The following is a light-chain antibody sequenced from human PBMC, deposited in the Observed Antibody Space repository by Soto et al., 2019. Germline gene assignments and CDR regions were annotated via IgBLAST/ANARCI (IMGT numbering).Light chain of an antibody. CDR2: KAS. V-gene: IGKV1-5*03. J-gene: IGKJ2*01. CDR1: ESIGWW. CDR3: QQYDGYSPMYT. Sequence: DIQMTQSPSTLSASVGDRVTITCRASESIGWWLAWYQQKPGKAPKLLIYKASSLESGVPSRFSGSGSGTEFTLTINSLQPDDFATYYCQQYDGYSPMYTFGQGTKLEIK.